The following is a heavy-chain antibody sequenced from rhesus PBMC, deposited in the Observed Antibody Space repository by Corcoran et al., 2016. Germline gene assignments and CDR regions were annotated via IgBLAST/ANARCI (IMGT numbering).Heavy chain of an antibody. CDR2: IVGKSAIT. CDR1: GGSISGYY. CDR3: TRHNIWTGYSPRFDY. J-gene: IGHJ4*01. D-gene: IGHD3-3*01. Sequence: QVKLQQWGEGLVKPSETLSLTCAVYGGSISGYYWICIRQPQGQGVKWIGNIVGKSAITNYNPSLKNRVTISKDTSKNPFSRKLSSVTAADTAIYYCTRHNIWTGYSPRFDYWGQGVLVTVSS. V-gene: IGHV4-73*01.